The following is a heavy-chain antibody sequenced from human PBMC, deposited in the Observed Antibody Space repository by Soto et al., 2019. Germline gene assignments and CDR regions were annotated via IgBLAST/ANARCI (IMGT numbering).Heavy chain of an antibody. V-gene: IGHV3-48*02. CDR1: GFVFSTYS. CDR3: ARPAGRVDYFEY. D-gene: IGHD2-15*01. CDR2: ISSSSSTI. Sequence: EVQLVESGGGLVQPGGSLRLSCAASGFVFSTYSINWVRQAPGKGLEWVSYISSSSSTIYYADSVQGRFTISRDNAKNSLYLQVNSLRDEDTAVYYCARPAGRVDYFEYWGQGTLVTVSS. J-gene: IGHJ4*02.